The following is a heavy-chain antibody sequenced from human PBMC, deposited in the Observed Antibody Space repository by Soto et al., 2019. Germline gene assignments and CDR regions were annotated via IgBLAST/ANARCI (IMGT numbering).Heavy chain of an antibody. CDR2: ISGYNGNT. Sequence: GASVKGYCKASGYTFTSYGINWVRQAPGRGLERMGWISGYNGNTNYAQKLQGRDTTTTDTSTSTVFMELRSLRSDDTAFYYCARGLLIDYNWFDPWGQGTLVTV. V-gene: IGHV1-18*01. D-gene: IGHD3-9*01. J-gene: IGHJ5*02. CDR3: ARGLLIDYNWFDP. CDR1: GYTFTSYG.